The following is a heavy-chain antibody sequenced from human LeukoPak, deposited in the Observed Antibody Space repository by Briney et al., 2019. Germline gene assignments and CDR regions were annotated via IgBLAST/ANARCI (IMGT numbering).Heavy chain of an antibody. CDR1: GGSISSGGYY. J-gene: IGHJ5*02. V-gene: IGHV4-31*03. CDR3: ARSHLRFLEWFLFDP. CDR2: IYYSGST. Sequence: PSQTLSLTCTVSGGSISSGGYYWSWIRQHPGKGLEWIGYIYYSGSTYYNASLKSRVTISVDTSKNQFSLKLSSVTAADTAVYYCARSHLRFLEWFLFDPWGQGTLVTVSS. D-gene: IGHD3-3*01.